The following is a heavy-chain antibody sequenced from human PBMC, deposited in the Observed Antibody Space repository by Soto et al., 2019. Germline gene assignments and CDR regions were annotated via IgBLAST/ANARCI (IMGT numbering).Heavy chain of an antibody. CDR2: IYPGGVNI. CDR1: GYSFTSHY. J-gene: IGHJ4*02. Sequence: GASVKVSCKAIGYSFTSHYMHWVRQAPGQGLEWMGTIYPGGVNIGYAQKFKGRVTMTKNTSTSTAYMELSSLTSEDTAVYYCARGPTWIQLWLLDYWGQGTLVTVSS. D-gene: IGHD5-18*01. V-gene: IGHV1-46*01. CDR3: ARGPTWIQLWLLDY.